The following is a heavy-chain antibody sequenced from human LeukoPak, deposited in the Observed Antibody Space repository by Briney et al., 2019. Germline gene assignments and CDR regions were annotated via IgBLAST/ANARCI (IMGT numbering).Heavy chain of an antibody. CDR1: GGSISSYY. CDR3: ARASEDTALDY. D-gene: IGHD5-18*01. J-gene: IGHJ4*02. V-gene: IGHV4-59*01. Sequence: SGTLSLTCTVSGGSISSYYWSWIRQPPGKGLEWIGYIYYSGSTNYNLSLKSRVTISVDTSKNQFSLKLSSVTAADTAVYYCARASEDTALDYWGQGTLVTVSS. CDR2: IYYSGST.